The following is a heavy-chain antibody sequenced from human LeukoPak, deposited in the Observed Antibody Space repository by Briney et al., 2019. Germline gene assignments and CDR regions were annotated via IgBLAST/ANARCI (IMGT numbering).Heavy chain of an antibody. CDR3: SKEGHYDFWSGYYPLYYFDY. J-gene: IGHJ4*02. Sequence: GGSLRLSCAASGFTFSSYGMHWVRQAPGKGLEWGAVISYDGSNKYYADSVKGRFTISRDNSKNTLYLQMNSLRAEDTAVYYCSKEGHYDFWSGYYPLYYFDYWGQGTLVTVSS. CDR2: ISYDGSNK. CDR1: GFTFSSYG. D-gene: IGHD3-3*01. V-gene: IGHV3-30*18.